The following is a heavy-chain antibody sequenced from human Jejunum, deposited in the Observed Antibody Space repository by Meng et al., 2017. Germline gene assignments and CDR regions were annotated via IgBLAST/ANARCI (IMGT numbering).Heavy chain of an antibody. CDR2: IDNRGSA. V-gene: IGHV4-4*02. D-gene: IGHD3-10*01. CDR3: ATHFGFSFDP. Sequence: QGQLQGAGPGLVKPSGTLSLTCAVSVDSISGTKWWSWVRRPPGKGLDWIGQIDNRGSASYNPSLKSRVTMSVDKSKNQMSLELTSVTAADTAVYFCATHFGFSFDPWGQGTLVTVSS. CDR1: VDSISGTKW. J-gene: IGHJ5*02.